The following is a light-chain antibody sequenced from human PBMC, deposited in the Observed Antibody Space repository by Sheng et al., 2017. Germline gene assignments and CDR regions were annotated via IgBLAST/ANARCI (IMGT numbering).Light chain of an antibody. CDR2: KAS. V-gene: IGKV1-5*03. J-gene: IGKJ3*01. CDR3: QQYNSYPGT. CDR1: QSISSW. Sequence: DIQMTQSPSTLSASAGDRVTITCRASQSISSWLAWYQQRPGKAPKLLIYKASSLESGVPSRFSGSGSGTEFTLTISGLQPDDFATYYCQQYNSYPGTFGPGTKVDL.